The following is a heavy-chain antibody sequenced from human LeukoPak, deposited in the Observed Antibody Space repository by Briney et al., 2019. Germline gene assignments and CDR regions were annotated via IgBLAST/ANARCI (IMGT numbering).Heavy chain of an antibody. Sequence: PGGSLRLSCAASGFTFSSYGMHWVRQAPGKGLEWVAFIRYDGSNKYYADSVKGRFTISRDNSKNTLYLQMNSLRAEDTAVYYCANAGAAAGPHYYYYYMDVWGKGTTVTISS. D-gene: IGHD6-13*01. CDR1: GFTFSSYG. CDR3: ANAGAAAGPHYYYYYMDV. V-gene: IGHV3-30*02. CDR2: IRYDGSNK. J-gene: IGHJ6*03.